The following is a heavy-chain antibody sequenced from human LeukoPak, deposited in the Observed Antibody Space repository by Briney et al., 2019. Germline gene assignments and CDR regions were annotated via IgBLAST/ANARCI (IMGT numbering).Heavy chain of an antibody. J-gene: IGHJ4*02. CDR3: ARTFWDKSNGYDYYFDY. D-gene: IGHD5-12*01. V-gene: IGHV3-30*04. CDR2: ISFDGNNK. Sequence: PGRSLRLSCTASGFTFSNYAMHWVRQAPGKGLEWMTVISFDGNNKYYEDSVMGRFTISRDNSKNTLYLQMNSLKAEDTAVYYCARTFWDKSNGYDYYFDYWGQGSLVTVSS. CDR1: GFTFSNYA.